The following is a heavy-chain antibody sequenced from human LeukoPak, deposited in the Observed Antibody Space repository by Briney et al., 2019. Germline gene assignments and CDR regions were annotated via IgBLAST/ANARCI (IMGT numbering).Heavy chain of an antibody. CDR1: GFTFSHYG. Sequence: GGSLRLSCAASGFTFSHYGMHWVRQAPGKGLEWVAVISYDGTNKDYADSVKGRFTISRDNSKNTLYLQMKSLRAEDTAVYYCAKEFVNDILTGIDYWGQETLVTVSS. CDR2: ISYDGTNK. D-gene: IGHD3-9*01. V-gene: IGHV3-30*18. J-gene: IGHJ4*02. CDR3: AKEFVNDILTGIDY.